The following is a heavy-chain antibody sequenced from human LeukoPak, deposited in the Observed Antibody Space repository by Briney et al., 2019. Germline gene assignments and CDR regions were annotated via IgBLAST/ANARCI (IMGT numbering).Heavy chain of an antibody. J-gene: IGHJ4*02. D-gene: IGHD5-24*01. CDR1: GFTFSSYS. Sequence: TGGSLRLSCAASGFTFSSYSMNWVRQAPGKGLEWVSYISSSGSTIYYADSVKGRFTISRDNAKNSPYLQMNSLRAEDTAVYYCAREMATYGGSNDYWGQGTLVTVSS. V-gene: IGHV3-48*04. CDR3: AREMATYGGSNDY. CDR2: ISSSGSTI.